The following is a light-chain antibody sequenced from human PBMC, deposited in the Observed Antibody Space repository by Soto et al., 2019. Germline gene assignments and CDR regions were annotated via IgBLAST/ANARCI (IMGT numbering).Light chain of an antibody. J-gene: IGKJ1*01. V-gene: IGKV1-5*01. CDR2: DAS. CDR3: QQYNSHGT. CDR1: QSISSW. Sequence: DIQMTQSPSTLCASVGDRVTITCRASQSISSWLAWYQQKPGKAPKLLIYDASSLESGVPSRFSGSGSGTEFTLTISSLQPDDFATYYCQQYNSHGTFGQGTKVDIK.